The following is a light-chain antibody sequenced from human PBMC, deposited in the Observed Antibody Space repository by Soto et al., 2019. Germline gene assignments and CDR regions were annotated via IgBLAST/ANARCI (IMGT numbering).Light chain of an antibody. V-gene: IGKV1-39*01. Sequence: DIQMTQSPSSLSASVGDRVTITCRASESIARHLNWYQQKPGKAPKLLIYAASSLQNGVPSRFRGAGSGTDFTLSISKLQPVDFATSDCQQTYTTLSITFGQGTRLDIK. J-gene: IGKJ5*01. CDR3: QQTYTTLSIT. CDR1: ESIARH. CDR2: AAS.